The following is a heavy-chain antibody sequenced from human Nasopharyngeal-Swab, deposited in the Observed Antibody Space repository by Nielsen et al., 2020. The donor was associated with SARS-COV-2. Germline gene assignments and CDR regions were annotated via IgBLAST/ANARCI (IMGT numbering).Heavy chain of an antibody. J-gene: IGHJ4*02. D-gene: IGHD3-10*01. V-gene: IGHV4-30-4*01. CDR1: GDSITSSNYY. CDR3: AGEATHHYGSGSYSRFDR. CDR2: TSYSGST. Sequence: SETLSLTCTVSGDSITSSNYYWTSLRQPPGKGLEWIGCTSYSGSTFYNPSLKSRLNISIDTSKSQFSLNLTSVTAADMAVYYCAGEATHHYGSGSYSRFDRWGQGSLVTVSS.